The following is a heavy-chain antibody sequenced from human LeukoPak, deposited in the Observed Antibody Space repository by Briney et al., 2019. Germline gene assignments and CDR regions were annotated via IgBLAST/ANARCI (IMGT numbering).Heavy chain of an antibody. Sequence: PGGSLRLSCAASGFTFSSYSMSWVRQAPGKGLEWVAFIRYDRSNKYYADSVKGRFTISRDNSKNTLYLQMNSLRAEDTAVYYCAKDMWLPNPSFDYWGQGTLVTVSS. J-gene: IGHJ4*02. V-gene: IGHV3-30*02. D-gene: IGHD3-22*01. CDR2: IRYDRSNK. CDR3: AKDMWLPNPSFDY. CDR1: GFTFSSYS.